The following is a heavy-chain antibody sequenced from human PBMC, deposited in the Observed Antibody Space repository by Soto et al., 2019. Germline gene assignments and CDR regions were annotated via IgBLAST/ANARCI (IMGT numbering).Heavy chain of an antibody. Sequence: QVQLVESGGGVVQPGRSLRLSCAASGFTFSSYGMHWVRQAPGKGLEWVAVIWYDGSNKYYADSVKGRFTISRDNSKNTLYLQMNSLRAEDTAVYYCARGGNTCPFDYWGQGTLVTVSS. V-gene: IGHV3-33*01. CDR1: GFTFSSYG. D-gene: IGHD2-15*01. CDR3: ARGGNTCPFDY. CDR2: IWYDGSNK. J-gene: IGHJ4*02.